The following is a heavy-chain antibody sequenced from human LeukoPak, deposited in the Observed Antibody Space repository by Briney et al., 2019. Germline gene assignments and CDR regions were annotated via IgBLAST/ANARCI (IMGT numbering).Heavy chain of an antibody. D-gene: IGHD3-3*01. J-gene: IGHJ3*02. Sequence: GGSLRLSCAASGFTFSSYAMSWVRQAPGKGLEWVSAISGSGGSTYYADSVKGRFTISRDNSKNTLYLQMNSLRAEDTAVYYCAKSGRDFGVVRGAFDIWGQGTMVTVSS. CDR3: AKSGRDFGVVRGAFDI. CDR1: GFTFSSYA. CDR2: ISGSGGST. V-gene: IGHV3-23*01.